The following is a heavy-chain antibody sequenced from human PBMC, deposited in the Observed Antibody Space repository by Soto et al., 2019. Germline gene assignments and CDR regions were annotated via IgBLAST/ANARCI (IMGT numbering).Heavy chain of an antibody. D-gene: IGHD6-6*01. CDR1: GGSVSSGSYF. CDR3: ARDYSSSSNHNYYYGMDV. V-gene: IGHV4-61*01. Sequence: QVQLQESGPGLVKPSETLSLTCTVSGGSVSSGSYFWSWIRQPPGKGLECIGYIYYSGSTNYNPSLKSRVTISVDTSKDQFSLTLSSVTAADTAVYYGARDYSSSSNHNYYYGMDVWGQGTKDTVSS. CDR2: IYYSGST. J-gene: IGHJ6*02.